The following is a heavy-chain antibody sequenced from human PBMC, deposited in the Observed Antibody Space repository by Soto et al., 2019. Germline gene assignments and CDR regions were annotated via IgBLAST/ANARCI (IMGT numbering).Heavy chain of an antibody. CDR1: GYIFTDHL. D-gene: IGHD3-22*01. CDR3: ARGAQGFFPVSGIYFYFDH. V-gene: IGHV1-2*02. J-gene: IGHJ4*02. CDR2: VHPDSGGT. Sequence: GASVKVSCKTSGYIFTDHLIHWVRQSPGQGLQWVGWVHPDSGGTNVAQAFQDRVTMTADTSITTAYMDLARLRPDDTAIFYCARGAQGFFPVSGIYFYFDHWGQGTPVIVSS.